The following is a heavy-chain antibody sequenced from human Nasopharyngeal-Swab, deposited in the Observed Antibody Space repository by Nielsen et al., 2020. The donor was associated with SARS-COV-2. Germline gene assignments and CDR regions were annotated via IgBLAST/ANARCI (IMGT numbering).Heavy chain of an antibody. Sequence: GSLRLSCAVSGYSISSGFYWGWTRQPPGKGLEWIGSMHHSGITYYNPSLKSRVTISVDMSKNQFSLRLSSVTAADTTVYYCARVRGYSYASDAFDIWGQGTMVTVSS. V-gene: IGHV4-38-2*01. CDR1: GYSISSGFY. J-gene: IGHJ3*02. CDR2: MHHSGIT. D-gene: IGHD5-18*01. CDR3: ARVRGYSYASDAFDI.